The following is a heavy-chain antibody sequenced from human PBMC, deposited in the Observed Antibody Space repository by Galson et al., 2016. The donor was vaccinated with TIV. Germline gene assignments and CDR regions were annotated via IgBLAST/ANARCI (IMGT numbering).Heavy chain of an antibody. Sequence: SLRLSCAASGFTFSIFAMTWVRQAPGMGLEWVSAISGGGGSTYYADYVKGRFTVSRDNSKNTLFLQMNSLRAKDTAVYYCTKVPSSGFSYYYGLDVWGQGTTVTVSS. J-gene: IGHJ6*02. CDR3: TKVPSSGFSYYYGLDV. CDR1: GFTFSIFA. CDR2: ISGGGGST. V-gene: IGHV3-23*01. D-gene: IGHD3-22*01.